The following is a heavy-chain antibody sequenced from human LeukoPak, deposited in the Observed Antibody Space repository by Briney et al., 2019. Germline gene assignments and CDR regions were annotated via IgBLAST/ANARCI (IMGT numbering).Heavy chain of an antibody. D-gene: IGHD3-22*01. CDR3: ASDRSGLSFCF. CDR1: GASISSYY. CDR2: IYYSGST. V-gene: IGHV4-39*01. Sequence: PSETLSLTCTVSGASISSYYWGWIRQPPGKGLEWIGSIYYSGSTYYNSSLKSRITISVDTSKNQFSLKLTSVTAADTAVYYCASDRSGLSFCFWGQGTLVTVSS. J-gene: IGHJ4*02.